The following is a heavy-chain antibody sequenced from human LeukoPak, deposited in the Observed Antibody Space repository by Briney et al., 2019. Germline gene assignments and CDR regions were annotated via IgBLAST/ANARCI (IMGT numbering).Heavy chain of an antibody. V-gene: IGHV4-59*01. CDR3: ASAYYDILGGHFDY. Sequence: SETLSLTCTVSGVSISSYYWSWIRQPPGKGLEWIGYIYYSGSTNYNPSLKSRVTISVDTSKNQFSLKLSSVTAADTAVYYCASAYYDILGGHFDYWGQGTLVTVSS. J-gene: IGHJ4*02. D-gene: IGHD3-9*01. CDR1: GVSISSYY. CDR2: IYYSGST.